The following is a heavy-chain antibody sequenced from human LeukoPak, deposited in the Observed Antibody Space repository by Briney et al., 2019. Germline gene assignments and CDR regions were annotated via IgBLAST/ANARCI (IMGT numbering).Heavy chain of an antibody. Sequence: GRSLRLSCTASGFTFGDYAMSWVRQAPGKGLEWVGFIRSKGYGGTTEYAASVKGRLSISRDDSKSIAYLQMNSLKTEDTAVYYCTRAPQGLSGSYSAFDIWGQGTMVTVSS. D-gene: IGHD1-26*01. V-gene: IGHV3-49*04. J-gene: IGHJ3*02. CDR2: IRSKGYGGTT. CDR3: TRAPQGLSGSYSAFDI. CDR1: GFTFGDYA.